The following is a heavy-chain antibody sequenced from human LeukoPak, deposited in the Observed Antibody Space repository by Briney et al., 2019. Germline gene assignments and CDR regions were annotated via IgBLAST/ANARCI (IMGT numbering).Heavy chain of an antibody. CDR3: ARTNGYPNYYFDC. Sequence: SETLSLTCTVSGGSISSGSYYWSWIRQPAGKGLEWIGRIYTSGSTNYNPSLKSRVTISVDTSKNQFSLKLSSVTAADTAVYYCARTNGYPNYYFDCWGQGNLVTVSS. V-gene: IGHV4-61*02. D-gene: IGHD1-1*01. CDR2: IYTSGST. J-gene: IGHJ4*02. CDR1: GGSISSGSYY.